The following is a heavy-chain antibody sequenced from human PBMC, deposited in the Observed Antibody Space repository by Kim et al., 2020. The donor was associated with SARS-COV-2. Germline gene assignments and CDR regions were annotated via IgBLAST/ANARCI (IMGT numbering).Heavy chain of an antibody. Sequence: ASVKVSCKASGYTFTSYGISWVRQAPGQGLEWMGWISAYNGNTNYAQKLQGRVTMTTDTSTSTAYMELRSLRSDDTAVYYCAREAQLRYFDWLTNYYYGMDVWGQGTTVTVSS. CDR1: GYTFTSYG. J-gene: IGHJ6*02. CDR3: AREAQLRYFDWLTNYYYGMDV. V-gene: IGHV1-18*01. D-gene: IGHD3-9*01. CDR2: ISAYNGNT.